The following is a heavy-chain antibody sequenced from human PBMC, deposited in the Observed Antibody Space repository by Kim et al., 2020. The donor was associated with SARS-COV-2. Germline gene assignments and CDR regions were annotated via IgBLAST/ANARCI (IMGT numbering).Heavy chain of an antibody. D-gene: IGHD3-16*02. CDR2: INHSGST. V-gene: IGHV4-34*01. J-gene: IGHJ1*01. CDR1: GGSFSKYY. Sequence: SETLSLTCGVYGGSFSKYYWSWIRQPPGKGLEWIGEINHSGSTNYNPSLKSRVTISLDMSKNRFSLKLSSVTAADTAVYYCARDGPLPVYDYMRGSYRGEYFQHWGQGTLVTVSS. CDR3: ARDGPLPVYDYMRGSYRGEYFQH.